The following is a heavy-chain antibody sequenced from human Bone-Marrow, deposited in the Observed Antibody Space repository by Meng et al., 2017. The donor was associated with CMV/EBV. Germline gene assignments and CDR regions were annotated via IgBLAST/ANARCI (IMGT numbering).Heavy chain of an antibody. D-gene: IGHD2-2*01. Sequence: GESLKISCAASGFTFSSYAMHWVRQAPGKGLEWVAVISYDGSNKYYADSVKGRFTISRDNSKNTLYLQMNSLRAEDTAVYYCARDARPKDIVVEGGAHFDYWGQGTLVTFSS. J-gene: IGHJ4*02. CDR3: ARDARPKDIVVEGGAHFDY. CDR2: ISYDGSNK. V-gene: IGHV3-30-3*01. CDR1: GFTFSSYA.